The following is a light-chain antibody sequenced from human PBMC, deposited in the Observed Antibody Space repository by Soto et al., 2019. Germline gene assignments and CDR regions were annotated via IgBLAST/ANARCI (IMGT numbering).Light chain of an antibody. J-gene: IGKJ2*01. CDR2: DAS. V-gene: IGKV3-11*01. Sequence: EIVLTQSPATLSLSPGERATLSCRASQSIGLAIAWYQHKPGQAPRLLIFDASQRATGIPARFRGSGSGTDFTLSISSLEPEDFAVYYCQQYYDTPYTFGQGTRLEI. CDR1: QSIGLA. CDR3: QQYYDTPYT.